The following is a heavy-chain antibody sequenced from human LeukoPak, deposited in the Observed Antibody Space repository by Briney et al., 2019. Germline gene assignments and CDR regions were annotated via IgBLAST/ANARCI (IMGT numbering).Heavy chain of an antibody. D-gene: IGHD3-3*01. Sequence: PGGSLRLSCAASGFTVSSNYMSWVRQAPGKGLEWVSVIYSGGSTYYADSVKGRFTISRDNSKNTLYLRMNSLRAEDTAVYYCASHVLRFLEWFSLDYWGQGTLVTVSS. CDR1: GFTVSSNY. J-gene: IGHJ4*02. CDR3: ASHVLRFLEWFSLDY. CDR2: IYSGGST. V-gene: IGHV3-66*02.